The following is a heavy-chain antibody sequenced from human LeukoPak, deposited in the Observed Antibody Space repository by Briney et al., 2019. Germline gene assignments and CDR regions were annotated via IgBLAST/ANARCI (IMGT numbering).Heavy chain of an antibody. J-gene: IGHJ4*02. CDR3: ARDRGDIVVVTTFDY. D-gene: IGHD3-22*01. Sequence: SETLSLTCTVSGGSISSYYWSWIRQPPGKGLEWIGYIYYSGSTNYNPSLKSRVTISVDTSKNQFSLKLSSVTAADTAVYYCARDRGDIVVVTTFDYWGQGTLVTVSS. CDR1: GGSISSYY. V-gene: IGHV4-59*12. CDR2: IYYSGST.